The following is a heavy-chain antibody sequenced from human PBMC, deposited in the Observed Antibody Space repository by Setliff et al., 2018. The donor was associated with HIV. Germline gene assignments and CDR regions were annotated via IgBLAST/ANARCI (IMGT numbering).Heavy chain of an antibody. V-gene: IGHV1-8*02. D-gene: IGHD2-8*01. J-gene: IGHJ4*01. CDR3: ARAPARANGVFDF. Sequence: GASVKVSCKTSGYTFVHFDIDWVRHAPGQGLEWIGWMTPLTASTGYSRKFQGRVTLTRDLSTGTAYMELNSLISNDTAVCYCARAPARANGVFDFWGQGSLVTVSS. CDR2: MTPLTAST. CDR1: GYTFVHFD.